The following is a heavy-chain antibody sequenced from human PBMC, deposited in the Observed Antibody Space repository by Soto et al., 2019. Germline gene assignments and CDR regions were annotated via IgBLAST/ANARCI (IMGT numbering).Heavy chain of an antibody. CDR2: IYYSGST. CDR1: GGSINSYY. J-gene: IGHJ4*02. CDR3: VRSNYFDY. Sequence: ETLSLTCTVSGGSINSYYWSWIRQPPGKGLEWIGYIYYSGSTNYNPSLKSRVTISVDTSKNQFSLKLSSVTAADTAVYYCVRSNYFDYWGQGTLVTVSS. V-gene: IGHV4-59*01.